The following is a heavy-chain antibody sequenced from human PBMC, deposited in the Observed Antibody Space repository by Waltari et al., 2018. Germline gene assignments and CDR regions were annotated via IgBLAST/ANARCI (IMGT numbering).Heavy chain of an antibody. CDR2: SKDAGGWT. D-gene: IGHD6-6*01. CDR1: GLTFSPYA. CDR3: AKYANPSSYLDY. V-gene: IGHV3-23*01. Sequence: EVQVLESGGGLVQPGGSLRLSLAAPGLTFSPYALGWVRQAPGKGLEWLSASKDAGGWTSHADSVRGRFTISRENSKNILYLQMNDLRVEDTAIYYCAKYANPSSYLDYWGQGTLVTVSS. J-gene: IGHJ4*02.